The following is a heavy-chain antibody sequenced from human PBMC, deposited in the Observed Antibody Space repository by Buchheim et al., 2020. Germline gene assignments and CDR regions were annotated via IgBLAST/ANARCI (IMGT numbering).Heavy chain of an antibody. V-gene: IGHV3-21*01. Sequence: EVQLVESGGGLVKPGGSLRLSCAASGFTFSSYSMNWVRQAPGKGLEWVSSISSSSSYIYYADSVKGRFTISRYNAKNSLYLQMNSLRAEDTAVYYCARDRSTAMEYSYYYYYYGMDVWGQGTT. D-gene: IGHD5-18*01. CDR3: ARDRSTAMEYSYYYYYYGMDV. J-gene: IGHJ6*02. CDR2: ISSSSSYI. CDR1: GFTFSSYS.